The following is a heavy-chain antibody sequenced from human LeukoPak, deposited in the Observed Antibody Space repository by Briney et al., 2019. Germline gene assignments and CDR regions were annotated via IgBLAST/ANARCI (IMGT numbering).Heavy chain of an antibody. J-gene: IGHJ4*02. CDR3: ARDRVGYSSGWFDY. V-gene: IGHV1-2*02. CDR1: GYTFTGYY. CDR2: INPNSGGT. Sequence: ASVKVSCKASGYTFTGYYMHWVRQAPGQGLEWMGWINPNSGGTNYAQKFQGRVTMTRDTSISTAYMEPSRLRSDDTAVYYCARDRVGYSSGWFDYWGQGTLVTVSS. D-gene: IGHD6-19*01.